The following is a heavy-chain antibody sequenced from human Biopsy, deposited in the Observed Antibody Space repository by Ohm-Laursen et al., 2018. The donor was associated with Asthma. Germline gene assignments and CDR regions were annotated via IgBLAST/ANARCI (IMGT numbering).Heavy chain of an antibody. J-gene: IGHJ4*02. CDR3: ARDMNRGGWYFDY. D-gene: IGHD6-19*01. CDR1: GFTFSTYA. CDR2: ISYDGSNK. V-gene: IGHV3-30-3*01. Sequence: SLRLSCTASGFTFSTYAMHWVRQAPGKGLEWVAVISYDGSNKYYADSVKGRFTISRDNSKNTLYLQMNSLRGDDTAVYYCARDMNRGGWYFDYWGQGTLVTVSS.